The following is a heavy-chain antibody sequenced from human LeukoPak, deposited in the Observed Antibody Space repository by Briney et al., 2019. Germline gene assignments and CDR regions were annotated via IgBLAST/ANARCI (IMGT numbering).Heavy chain of an antibody. J-gene: IGHJ4*02. CDR3: VRRSGGGYCTSGVCLVDY. CDR1: GGSISSYY. CDR2: IYYSGST. D-gene: IGHD2-8*01. Sequence: SETLSLTCTVSGGSISSYYWSWIRQPPGKGLEWMGYIYYSGSTNYNPSLKSRVTISVDTSKNQFSLKLSSVTAADTAVYYCVRRSGGGYCTSGVCLVDYWGQGTLVTVSS. V-gene: IGHV4-59*01.